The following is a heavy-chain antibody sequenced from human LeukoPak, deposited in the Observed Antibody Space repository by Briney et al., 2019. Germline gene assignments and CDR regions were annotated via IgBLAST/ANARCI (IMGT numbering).Heavy chain of an antibody. D-gene: IGHD3-22*01. CDR2: ISAYNGNT. V-gene: IGHV1-18*01. CDR3: ARGNDSSGYFNPYAEYFQH. CDR1: GYTFTSYG. Sequence: ASVKVSCKASGYTFTSYGISWVRQAPGQGLEWMGWISAYNGNTNYAQKRQCRVTMTTDTSTSTAYMELRSLRSDDTAVYYCARGNDSSGYFNPYAEYFQHWGQGTLVTVSS. J-gene: IGHJ1*01.